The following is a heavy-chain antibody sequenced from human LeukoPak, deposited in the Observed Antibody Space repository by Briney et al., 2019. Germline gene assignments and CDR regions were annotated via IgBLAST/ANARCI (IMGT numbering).Heavy chain of an antibody. Sequence: PGGSLRLSCAASGFTFSSYWVHWVRQAPGEGLVWVSRINSDGTSASYADSVKGRFTISRDNAKNTLFLQMNSLRAEDTAVYYCARDGRDGYNFNYYHAMDVWGQGTTVTVSS. V-gene: IGHV3-74*01. D-gene: IGHD5-24*01. CDR1: GFTFSSYW. J-gene: IGHJ6*02. CDR3: ARDGRDGYNFNYYHAMDV. CDR2: INSDGTSA.